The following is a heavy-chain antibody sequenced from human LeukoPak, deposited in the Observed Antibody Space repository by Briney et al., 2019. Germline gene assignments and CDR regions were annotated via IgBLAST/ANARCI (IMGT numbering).Heavy chain of an antibody. CDR3: ARGRSNYYGMDV. Sequence: PSETLSLTCSVSDGSISSYYWNWIRRPPGKGLECIGYIYYNGNTNYSPSLKSRVTMSVDTSKNLFSLKVSSVTAADTAVYYCARGRSNYYGMDVWGQGTTVTVSS. D-gene: IGHD1-26*01. V-gene: IGHV4-59*01. J-gene: IGHJ6*02. CDR1: DGSISSYY. CDR2: IYYNGNT.